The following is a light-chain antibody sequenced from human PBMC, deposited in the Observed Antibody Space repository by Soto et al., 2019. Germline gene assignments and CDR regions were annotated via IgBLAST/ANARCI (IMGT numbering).Light chain of an antibody. CDR2: DVS. J-gene: IGLJ1*01. V-gene: IGLV2-11*01. CDR1: SSDVGGYNY. CDR3: CSYAGSSYV. Sequence: QSALTQPRSVSGSPGESVTISCTGTSSDVGGYNYVSWYQQHPGKAPKLMIYDVSKRPSGVPDRFSGSKSGNTASLTISGHQAEDEADYCCCSYAGSSYVFGAGTKVTVL.